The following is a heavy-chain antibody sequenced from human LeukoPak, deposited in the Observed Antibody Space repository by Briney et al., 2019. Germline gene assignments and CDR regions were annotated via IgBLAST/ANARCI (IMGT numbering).Heavy chain of an antibody. Sequence: GGSLRLSCAASGFTFSSYNMNWVRQAPGRGLEWLSYISSSSATIYYADSLKGRFTISRDNAKNSLYLQMNGLRAEDTAVYYCTRDGGTWNGPNFDYWGQGTLVTVSS. CDR3: TRDGGTWNGPNFDY. CDR2: ISSSSATI. D-gene: IGHD1-1*01. J-gene: IGHJ4*02. CDR1: GFTFSSYN. V-gene: IGHV3-48*01.